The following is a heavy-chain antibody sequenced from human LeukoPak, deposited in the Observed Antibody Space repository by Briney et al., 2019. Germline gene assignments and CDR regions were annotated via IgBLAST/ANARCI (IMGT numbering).Heavy chain of an antibody. V-gene: IGHV1-24*01. Sequence: ASVKVSCKVSGHSLTKFTMEWVRQAPGKGLEWMGGFDPERGETIHAQKFQGRSTMTEDTSTDTAYMELNSLTSEDTAVYYCATGSIVYDFWGKGTLVTVSS. D-gene: IGHD1-26*01. J-gene: IGHJ4*02. CDR2: FDPERGET. CDR3: ATGSIVYDF. CDR1: GHSLTKFT.